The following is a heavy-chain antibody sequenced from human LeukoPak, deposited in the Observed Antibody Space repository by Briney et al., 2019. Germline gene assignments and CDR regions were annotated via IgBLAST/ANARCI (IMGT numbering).Heavy chain of an antibody. J-gene: IGHJ4*02. CDR1: GFTFDDYG. Sequence: GGSLRLSCAASGFTFDDYGMSWVRQAPGKGLEWVSGISWNSGSIGYADSVKGRFTISRDNAKNSLYLQMNSLRAEDTALYYCAKDQGEVWFGELGIDYWGQGTLVTVSS. CDR2: ISWNSGSI. D-gene: IGHD3-10*01. V-gene: IGHV3-9*01. CDR3: AKDQGEVWFGELGIDY.